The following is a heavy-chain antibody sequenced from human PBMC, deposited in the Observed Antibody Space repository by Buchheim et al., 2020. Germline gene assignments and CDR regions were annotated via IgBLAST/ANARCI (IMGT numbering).Heavy chain of an antibody. CDR1: GFTFSSFV. CDR3: AKDLYPYTSSAGYYFDY. CDR2: IWYDGNNK. D-gene: IGHD2-2*02. Sequence: QVQLVESGGGVVQPGRSLRVSCGASGFTFSSFVMHWVRQAPGKGLEWVALIWYDGNNKFYGDSVKGRFTIFRDNFKNTLYLQMNSLRAEDTAIYYCAKDLYPYTSSAGYYFDYWGQGTL. V-gene: IGHV3-33*06. J-gene: IGHJ4*02.